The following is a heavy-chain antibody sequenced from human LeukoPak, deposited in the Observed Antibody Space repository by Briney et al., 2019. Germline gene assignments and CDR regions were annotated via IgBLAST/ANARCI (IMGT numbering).Heavy chain of an antibody. CDR3: ARPDSGYDPSNWFDP. CDR1: GVSISSIDYY. D-gene: IGHD5-12*01. Sequence: SETLSLTCNVSGVSISSIDYYWGWIRQPPGKGLEWIGYIYYSGSTYYNPSLKSRVTISVDTSKNQFSLKLSSVTAADTAVYYCARPDSGYDPSNWFDPWGQGTLVTVSS. CDR2: IYYSGST. V-gene: IGHV4-39*07. J-gene: IGHJ5*02.